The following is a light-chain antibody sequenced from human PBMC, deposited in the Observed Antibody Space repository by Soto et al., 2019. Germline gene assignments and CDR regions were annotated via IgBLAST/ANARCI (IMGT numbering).Light chain of an antibody. CDR1: SSNIGAGYD. CDR2: INK. V-gene: IGLV1-40*01. Sequence: QSVLTQPPSVSAAPGQKVTISCTGSSSNIGAGYDVHWYQQLPGTAPKLLIYINKNRPSGVPDRFSGSKSGTSASLAITGLQAEDEADYYCQSYDSSPSGYVFGTGTKVTVL. J-gene: IGLJ1*01. CDR3: QSYDSSPSGYV.